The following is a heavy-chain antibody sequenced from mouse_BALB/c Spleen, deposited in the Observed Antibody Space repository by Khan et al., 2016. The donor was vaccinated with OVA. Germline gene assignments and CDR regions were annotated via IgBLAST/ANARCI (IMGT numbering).Heavy chain of an antibody. Sequence: QVQLQQSGAELVRPGTSVKMSCKAAGYTFTNYWIGWVKQRPGHGLEWIGDTYPGGGYTNYNEKFKGKATLTADTSSSTAYMQLRGLTSEDSDIYYGSGRGADCARRDYVESWGQGTTLTVSS. CDR3: SGRGADCARRDYVES. D-gene: IGHD3-3*01. V-gene: IGHV1-63*02. J-gene: IGHJ2*01. CDR2: TYPGGGYT. CDR1: GYTFTNYW.